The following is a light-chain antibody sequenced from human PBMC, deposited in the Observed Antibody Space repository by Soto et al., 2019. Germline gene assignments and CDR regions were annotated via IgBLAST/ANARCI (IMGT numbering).Light chain of an antibody. Sequence: EVVLTQSPGTLSLSPGARATLSCRASQSVTSTYLAWYQHRPGEAPRLLVYGASTRATGIPDRFSGSGSGTDFTLTIRRLESADFAVYYCQQSGISPFTFGGGTQVQIK. CDR1: QSVTSTY. V-gene: IGKV3-20*01. J-gene: IGKJ4*01. CDR3: QQSGISPFT. CDR2: GAS.